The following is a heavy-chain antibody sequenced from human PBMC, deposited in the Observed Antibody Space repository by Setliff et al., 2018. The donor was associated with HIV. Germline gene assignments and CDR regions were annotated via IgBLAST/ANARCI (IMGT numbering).Heavy chain of an antibody. CDR2: INPNSGDT. D-gene: IGHD2-2*02. V-gene: IGHV1-2*02. J-gene: IGHJ4*02. CDR1: GYKFTNYY. CDR3: ARDLFGSWYTGSSGLAY. Sequence: ASVKVSCKASGYKFTNYYIHWVRQAPGQGLEWMGWINPNSGDTNYAQKFQGRVTMTRDTSISTAFMDLSRLTFHDTAMYYCARDLFGSWYTGSSGLAYWGQGTLVTVSS.